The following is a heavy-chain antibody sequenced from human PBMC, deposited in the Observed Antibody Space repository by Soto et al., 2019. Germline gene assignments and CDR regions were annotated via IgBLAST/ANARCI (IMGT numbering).Heavy chain of an antibody. CDR1: CGSIISGGYY. CDR3: ARDVGSGTKYFDE. J-gene: IGHJ4*02. D-gene: IGHD3-10*01. CDR2: IYYSGST. Sequence: PSGTLALTCTVSCGSIISGGYYWIWIRQHPGKGLEWIGYIYYSGSTYYNLSLKIRVTISVDTSKNQFSLKLRSVTDADTAVYYCARDVGSGTKYFDEWGQGIPVTV. V-gene: IGHV4-31*03.